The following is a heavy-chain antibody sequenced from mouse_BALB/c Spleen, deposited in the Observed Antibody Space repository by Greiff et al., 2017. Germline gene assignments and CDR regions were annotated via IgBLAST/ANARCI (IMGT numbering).Heavy chain of an antibody. Sequence: EVNLVESGGGLVKPGGSLKLSCAASGFTFSSYAMSWVRQTPEKRLEWVASISSGGSTYYPDSVKGRFTISRDNARNILYLQMSSLRSEDTAMYYCARGGSTFYYAMDYWGQGTSVTVSS. CDR2: ISSGGST. CDR1: GFTFSSYA. CDR3: ARGGSTFYYAMDY. D-gene: IGHD5-5*01. J-gene: IGHJ4*01. V-gene: IGHV5-6-5*01.